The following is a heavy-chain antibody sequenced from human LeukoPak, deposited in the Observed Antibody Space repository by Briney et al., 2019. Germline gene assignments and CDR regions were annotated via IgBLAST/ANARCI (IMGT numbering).Heavy chain of an antibody. Sequence: ASVKVSCKASGYTFTSYAMHWVRQAPGQRLEWMGWINAGNGNTKYSQKFQGRVTITRDTSASTAYMELSSLRSEDTAVYYCATATTPLGRYYFDYWGQGTLVTVSS. CDR3: ATATTPLGRYYFDY. CDR2: INAGNGNT. J-gene: IGHJ4*02. D-gene: IGHD1-26*01. V-gene: IGHV1-3*01. CDR1: GYTFTSYA.